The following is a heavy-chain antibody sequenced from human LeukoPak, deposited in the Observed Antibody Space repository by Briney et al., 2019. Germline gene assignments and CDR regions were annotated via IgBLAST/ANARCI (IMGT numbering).Heavy chain of an antibody. CDR1: GFTFSDYI. V-gene: IGHV3-72*01. Sequence: GGSLRLSCAASGFTFSDYILDWVRQAPGKGLEWVGRIRRGANSYTTEYAASVKGRFTISRDDSKNSLYLHMNSLKTEDTAVYHCSRDGGEGGNSAFDIWGQGTTVTVSS. D-gene: IGHD3-16*01. J-gene: IGHJ3*02. CDR2: IRRGANSYTT. CDR3: SRDGGEGGNSAFDI.